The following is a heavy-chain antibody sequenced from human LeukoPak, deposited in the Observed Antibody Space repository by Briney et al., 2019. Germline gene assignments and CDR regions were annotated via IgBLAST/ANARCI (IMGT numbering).Heavy chain of an antibody. CDR2: LSSDSGAI. Sequence: GGSLRLSCAASGFTFNNYMINWVRQAPGKGLEWLSYLSSDSGAIYYADSVQGRFTISRDNAQKSLYLQMNSLRVEDTAVYYCVREVAYWGQGALVTVSS. V-gene: IGHV3-48*01. CDR1: GFTFNNYM. D-gene: IGHD5-12*01. J-gene: IGHJ4*02. CDR3: VREVAY.